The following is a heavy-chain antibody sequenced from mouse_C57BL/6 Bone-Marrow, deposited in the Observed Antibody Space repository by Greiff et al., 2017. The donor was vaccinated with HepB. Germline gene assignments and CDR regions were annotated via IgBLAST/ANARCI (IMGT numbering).Heavy chain of an antibody. V-gene: IGHV3-6*01. J-gene: IGHJ1*03. CDR1: GYSITSGYY. CDR2: ISYDGSN. CDR3: ARDSFDV. Sequence: EVKLMESGPGLVKPSQSLSLTCSVTGYSITSGYYWNWIRQFPGNKLEWMGYISYDGSNNYNPSLKNRISITRDTSKNQFFLKLNSVTTEDTATYYCARDSFDVWGTGTTVTVSS.